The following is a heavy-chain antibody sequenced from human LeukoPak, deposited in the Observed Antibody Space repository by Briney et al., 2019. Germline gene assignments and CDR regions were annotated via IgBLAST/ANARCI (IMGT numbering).Heavy chain of an antibody. V-gene: IGHV1-69*13. CDR2: IIPIFGTA. CDR1: GGTFSSYA. CDR3: ARRYGVLNGYNLYFDY. J-gene: IGHJ4*02. D-gene: IGHD5-24*01. Sequence: ASVKVSCNSSGGTFSSYAISWVRQAPGQGLEWMGGIIPIFGTANYAQKFQGRVTITADESTSTAYMELSSLRSEDTAVYYCARRYGVLNGYNLYFDYWGQGTLVTVSS.